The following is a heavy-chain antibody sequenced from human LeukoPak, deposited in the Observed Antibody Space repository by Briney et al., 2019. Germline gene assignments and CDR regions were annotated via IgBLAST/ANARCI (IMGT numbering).Heavy chain of an antibody. CDR3: ARSRSIYDSSGYYFFNY. J-gene: IGHJ4*02. CDR2: IIPIFGTA. D-gene: IGHD3-22*01. V-gene: IGHV1-69*13. CDR1: GGTFSSYA. Sequence: ASVKVSCKASGGTFSSYAISWVRQAPGQGLEWMGGIIPIFGTANYAQKFQGRVTITADESTSTAYMELSSLRSEDTAMYYCARSRSIYDSSGYYFFNYWGQGTLVTVSS.